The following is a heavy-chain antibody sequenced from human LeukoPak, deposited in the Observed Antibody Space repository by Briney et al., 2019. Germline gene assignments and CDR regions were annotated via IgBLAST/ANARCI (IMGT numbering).Heavy chain of an antibody. CDR3: ARDRYCSGGSCYRYFDY. J-gene: IGHJ4*02. V-gene: IGHV3-30*19. D-gene: IGHD2-15*01. CDR2: ISYDGSNK. Sequence: GGSLRLSCAASGFTFGSYGMHWVRQAPGKGLEWVAVISYDGSNKYYADSVKGRFTISRDNSKNTLYLQMNSLRAEDTAVYYCARDRYCSGGSCYRYFDYWGQGTLVTVSS. CDR1: GFTFGSYG.